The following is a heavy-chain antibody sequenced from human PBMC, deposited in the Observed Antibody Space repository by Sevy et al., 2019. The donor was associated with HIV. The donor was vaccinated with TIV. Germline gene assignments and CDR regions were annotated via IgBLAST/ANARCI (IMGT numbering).Heavy chain of an antibody. V-gene: IGHV3-23*01. CDR3: GKRRTTGMTDWFDS. Sequence: GGSLRLSCAASGFTFSDYGMTWVRQAPGKGLECVSSISNSGAGTYYADSVKGRLIISTDNSKNTVYLQMNSLRAEDPALYSCGKRRTTGMTDWFDSWGQGTLVTVSS. CDR1: GFTFSDYG. CDR2: ISNSGAGT. D-gene: IGHD1-1*01. J-gene: IGHJ5*01.